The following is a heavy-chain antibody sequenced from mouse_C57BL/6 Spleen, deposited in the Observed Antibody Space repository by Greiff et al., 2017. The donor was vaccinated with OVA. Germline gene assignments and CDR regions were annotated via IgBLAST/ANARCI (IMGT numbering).Heavy chain of an antibody. CDR2: ISSGSSTI. D-gene: IGHD1-1*01. Sequence: EVQLVESGGGLVKPGGSLKLSCAASGFTFSDYGMHWVRQAPEQGLEWIAYISSGSSTIYYADKVKGRFTISRDNAKNTPFLQMASMRFDDTAMYYCARYYGSSHVYAMDYWGQGTSVTVSS. J-gene: IGHJ4*01. CDR1: GFTFSDYG. V-gene: IGHV5-17*01. CDR3: ARYYGSSHVYAMDY.